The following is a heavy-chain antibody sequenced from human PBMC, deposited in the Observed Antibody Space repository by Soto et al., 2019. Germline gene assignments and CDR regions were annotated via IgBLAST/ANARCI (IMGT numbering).Heavy chain of an antibody. Sequence: QITLKESGPTLVKPTQTLTLTCTFSGFSLSTSGVGVGWIRQPPGKALEWLALIYWDDDKRYSPSLKSRLTITKDTSKNQVVLTMNNMDHVDTATYYCAHSTRYGDPEAWFDPGGQVTLVTVSS. CDR2: IYWDDDK. J-gene: IGHJ5*02. D-gene: IGHD4-17*01. CDR3: AHSTRYGDPEAWFDP. V-gene: IGHV2-5*02. CDR1: GFSLSTSGVG.